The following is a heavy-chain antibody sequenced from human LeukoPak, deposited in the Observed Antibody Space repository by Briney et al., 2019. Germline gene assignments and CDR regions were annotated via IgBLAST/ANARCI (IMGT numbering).Heavy chain of an antibody. V-gene: IGHV3-23*01. CDR1: GFTFSSYA. CDR3: AKDHTIVRGVISHFDY. CDR2: ISGSDSST. D-gene: IGHD3-10*01. J-gene: IGHJ4*02. Sequence: GGSPRLSCAASGFTFSSYAMSWVRQAPGKGLEWVSVISGSDSSTNYADSVKGRFTISRDNSKNTLYLQLNSLRVEDTAVYYCAKDHTIVRGVISHFDYWGQGALVTVSS.